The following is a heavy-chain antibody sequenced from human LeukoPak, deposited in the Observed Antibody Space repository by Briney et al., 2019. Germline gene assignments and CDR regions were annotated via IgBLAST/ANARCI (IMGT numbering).Heavy chain of an antibody. CDR1: GGSIISSSYY. Sequence: SETLSLTCTVSGGSIISSSYYWGWIRQPPGKGLEWIGSIYYSGSTYYNPSLKSRVTISVDTSKNQFSLKLSSVTAADTAVYYCARQDYSSSSDIRLNAFDIWGQGRMVTASS. CDR2: IYYSGST. J-gene: IGHJ3*02. V-gene: IGHV4-39*01. D-gene: IGHD6-6*01. CDR3: ARQDYSSSSDIRLNAFDI.